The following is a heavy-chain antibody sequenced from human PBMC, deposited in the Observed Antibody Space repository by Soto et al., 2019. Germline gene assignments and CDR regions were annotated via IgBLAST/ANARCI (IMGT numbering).Heavy chain of an antibody. Sequence: PSETLSLTCTVSGGSISSGDYYWSWIRQPPGKGLEWIGYIYYSGSTYYNPSLKSRVTISVDTSKNQFSLKLSSVTAADTAVYYCARGGGLYYYDSSGYSSYFDYWGQGTLVTVSS. CDR3: ARGGGLYYYDSSGYSSYFDY. D-gene: IGHD3-22*01. V-gene: IGHV4-30-4*01. CDR2: IYYSGST. CDR1: GGSISSGDYY. J-gene: IGHJ4*02.